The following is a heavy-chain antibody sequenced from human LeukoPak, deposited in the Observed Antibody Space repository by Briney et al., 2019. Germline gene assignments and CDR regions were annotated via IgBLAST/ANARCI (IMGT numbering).Heavy chain of an antibody. J-gene: IGHJ4*02. CDR1: GGSFSGHY. D-gene: IGHD6-19*01. Sequence: SETLSLTCAVYGGSFSGHYWTWIRQPPGKGLEWIGYIYYSGSTNYNPSLKSRVTISVDTSKNQFSLKLSSVTAADTAVYYCARAPDQTSGWYWGGAYYFDYWGQGTLVTVSS. V-gene: IGHV4-59*11. CDR3: ARAPDQTSGWYWGGAYYFDY. CDR2: IYYSGST.